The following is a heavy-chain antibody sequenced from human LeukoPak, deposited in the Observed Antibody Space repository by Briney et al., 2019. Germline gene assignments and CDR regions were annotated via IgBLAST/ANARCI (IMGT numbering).Heavy chain of an antibody. CDR3: ARDRRGYDWDFDY. CDR1: GGSFSGYY. CDR2: INHSGST. Sequence: SETLSLTCAVYGGSFSGYYWNWIRQPPVKGLEWIGEINHSGSTNYNPSLKSRVTISVDTSKNQFSLKLSSVTAAATAVYYCARDRRGYDWDFDYWGQGTLVTVSS. D-gene: IGHD5-12*01. J-gene: IGHJ4*02. V-gene: IGHV4-34*01.